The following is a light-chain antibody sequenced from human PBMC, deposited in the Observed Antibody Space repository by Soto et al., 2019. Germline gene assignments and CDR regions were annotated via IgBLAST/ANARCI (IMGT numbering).Light chain of an antibody. J-gene: IGKJ5*01. V-gene: IGKV3-15*01. CDR2: GAS. CDR3: RQYKNWPL. Sequence: IVMTQSPATLSVSPGERVTLSCTTSQSVSSHVAWYQQRPGQAPRLLLYGASTRATGIPARFSGSGGGTDFTLTISSVQSEDFAVYYCRQYKNWPLFGQGTRLDSK. CDR1: QSVSSH.